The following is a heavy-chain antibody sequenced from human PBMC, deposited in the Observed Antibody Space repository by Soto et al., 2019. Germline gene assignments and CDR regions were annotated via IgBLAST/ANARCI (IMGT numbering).Heavy chain of an antibody. J-gene: IGHJ6*02. CDR2: ISGSGGST. V-gene: IGHV3-23*01. D-gene: IGHD2-15*01. CDR3: AKAPRWYYYYGMDV. CDR1: GFTFSSYA. Sequence: GGSLRLSCAASGFTFSSYAMSWVRQAPGKGLEWVSAISGSGGSTYYGDSVKGRFTISRDNSKNTLYLQMNSLRAEDTAVYYCAKAPRWYYYYGMDVWGQGTTVTVSS.